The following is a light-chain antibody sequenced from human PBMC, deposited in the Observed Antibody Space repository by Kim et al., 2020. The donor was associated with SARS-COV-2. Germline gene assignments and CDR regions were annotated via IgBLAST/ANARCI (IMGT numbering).Light chain of an antibody. CDR1: QDIDNY. Sequence: DIQMTQSPSSLSASVGDRVTITCQASQDIDNYLNWYQQKPGKAPKLLISDAATLETGVPSRFSGRGSGTDFTLTISSLQPEDTATYYCQQFDSLPLTFGGGTKLEI. CDR2: DAA. V-gene: IGKV1-33*01. J-gene: IGKJ4*01. CDR3: QQFDSLPLT.